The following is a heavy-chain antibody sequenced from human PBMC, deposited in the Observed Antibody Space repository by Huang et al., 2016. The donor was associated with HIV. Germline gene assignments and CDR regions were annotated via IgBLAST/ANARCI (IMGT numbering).Heavy chain of an antibody. CDR2: IYYSGST. D-gene: IGHD1-26*01. CDR1: GGSISSSSYY. V-gene: IGHV4-39*01. J-gene: IGHJ4*02. CDR3: ARLLYRYYFDY. Sequence: QLQLQESGPGLVKPSETLSLTCTVSGGSISSSSYYWGWIRQPPGKGLEWIGSIYYSGSTYDNPSLKSRVTISVDTSKNQFALKLSSVTAADTAVYYCARLLYRYYFDYWGQGTLVTVSS.